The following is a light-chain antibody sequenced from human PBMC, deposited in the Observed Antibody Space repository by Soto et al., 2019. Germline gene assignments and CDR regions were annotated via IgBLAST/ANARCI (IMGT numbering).Light chain of an antibody. CDR2: DAS. CDR3: QQRSNWIT. V-gene: IGKV3-11*01. Sequence: EIVLTQSPATLSLPPGERATLSCRARQSVSSYLAWYQQKPGQAPRLLIYDASNRATGIPARFSGSGSRTDLTLTISSLEPEDFAIYYCQQRSNWITFGQGTRLEIK. CDR1: QSVSSY. J-gene: IGKJ5*01.